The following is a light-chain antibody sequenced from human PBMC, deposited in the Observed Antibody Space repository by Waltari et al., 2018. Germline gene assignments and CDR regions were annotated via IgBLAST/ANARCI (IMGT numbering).Light chain of an antibody. CDR2: EVS. CDR3: SSHTTTSTLVI. V-gene: IGLV2-14*02. Sequence: QSALTQPASVSGSPGQSITIPCTGSSSDVGSYDLVSWYQQHPGKAPKLLISEVSHRPSGVSTRFSGSKSGNTASLTISGLQAEDESDYYCSSHTTTSTLVIFGEGTKLTVL. J-gene: IGLJ2*01. CDR1: SSDVGSYDL.